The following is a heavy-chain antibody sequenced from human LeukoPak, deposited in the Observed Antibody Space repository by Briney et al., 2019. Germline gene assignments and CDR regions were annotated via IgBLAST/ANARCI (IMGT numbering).Heavy chain of an antibody. D-gene: IGHD1-7*01. CDR3: ARDEGGTVDY. J-gene: IGHJ4*02. Sequence: SETLSLTCTVSGGSISSSTYYWGWIRQPPGKGLEWIGIIYYSGSTYYNPSLKSRVTISVDTSKNQFSLNMSSVTAADTAVYYCARDEGGTVDYWGQGALVTVSS. CDR1: GGSISSSTYY. V-gene: IGHV4-39*07. CDR2: IYYSGST.